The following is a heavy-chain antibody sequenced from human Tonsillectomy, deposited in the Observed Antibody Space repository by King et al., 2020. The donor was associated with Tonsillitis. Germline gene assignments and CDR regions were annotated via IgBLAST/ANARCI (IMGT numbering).Heavy chain of an antibody. Sequence: VQLVESGGDLVQPGGSLRLSCAASGFTFSNFPMSWVRPAPGKGLEWVSVISGSGSSTYYADSVKGRFTISRDNSKNTLYLQMGSRRAEDAAVYYCAKSYDDSSGYYFGDDAFDIWGQGTMVTVSS. CDR2: ISGSGSST. J-gene: IGHJ3*02. V-gene: IGHV3-23*04. D-gene: IGHD3-22*01. CDR3: AKSYDDSSGYYFGDDAFDI. CDR1: GFTFSNFP.